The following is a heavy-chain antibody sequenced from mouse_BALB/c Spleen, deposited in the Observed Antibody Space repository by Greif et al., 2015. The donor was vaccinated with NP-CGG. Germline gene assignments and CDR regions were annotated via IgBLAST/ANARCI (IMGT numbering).Heavy chain of an antibody. J-gene: IGHJ2*01. D-gene: IGHD2-3*01. CDR3: ARERNNDGYYQGYFDY. CDR1: GYAFSSYW. CDR2: IYPGDGDT. Sequence: VQRVESGVELVRPGSSVKISCKASGYAFSSYWMNWVNQRPGQGLEWIGQIYPGDGDTNYNGKFKGKATLTADKSSSTADMELHNRTTENSTVKFCARERNNDGYYQGYFDYWGQGTTLTGSS. V-gene: IGHV1-80*01.